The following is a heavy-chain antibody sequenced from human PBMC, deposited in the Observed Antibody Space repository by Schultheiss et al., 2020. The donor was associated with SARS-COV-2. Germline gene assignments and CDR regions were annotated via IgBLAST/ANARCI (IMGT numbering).Heavy chain of an antibody. J-gene: IGHJ1*01. D-gene: IGHD1-1*01. CDR2: IIHSGST. CDR3: ARSGRYFQH. V-gene: IGHV4-34*12. CDR1: GGSFSGYY. Sequence: GSLRLSCAVSGGSFSGYYWNWLRQPPGKGLEWIGEIIHSGSTNYNPSLKSRVTISVDTSRNQFSLKVNSATAADTAVYYCARSGRYFQHWAQGTLVTVSS.